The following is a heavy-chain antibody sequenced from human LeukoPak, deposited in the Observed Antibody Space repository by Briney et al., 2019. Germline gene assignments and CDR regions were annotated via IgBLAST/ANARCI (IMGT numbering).Heavy chain of an antibody. Sequence: GASVKVSCKASGYTFTSYDINWVRQATGQGLEWMGWMNPNSGNTGYAQKFQGRVTITRNTSISTAYMELSRLRSDDTAVYYCARDNNWNLFDYWGQGTLVTVSS. J-gene: IGHJ4*02. D-gene: IGHD1-1*01. V-gene: IGHV1-8*03. CDR2: MNPNSGNT. CDR3: ARDNNWNLFDY. CDR1: GYTFTSYD.